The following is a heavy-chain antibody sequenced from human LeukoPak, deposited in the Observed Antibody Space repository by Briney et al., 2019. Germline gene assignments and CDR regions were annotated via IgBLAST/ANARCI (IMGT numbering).Heavy chain of an antibody. D-gene: IGHD3-22*01. V-gene: IGHV3-23*01. J-gene: IGHJ3*02. CDR3: AKDPRLAYDSSGYYFEGAFDI. Sequence: PGGSLRLSCAASGFSVSNTYMSWVRQAPGKGLEWVSAISGSGGSTYYADSVKGRFTISRDNSKNTLYLQMNSLRAEDTAVYYCAKDPRLAYDSSGYYFEGAFDIWGQGTMVTVSS. CDR2: ISGSGGST. CDR1: GFSVSNTY.